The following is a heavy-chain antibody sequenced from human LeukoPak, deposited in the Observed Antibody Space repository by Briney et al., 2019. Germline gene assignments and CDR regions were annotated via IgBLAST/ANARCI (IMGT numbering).Heavy chain of an antibody. CDR2: IQYSGST. CDR3: ARSVFTTSSHPYFCDY. Sequence: AETLSLTCTVSGGSISNYYWSWIRQPPGKGLEWIGYIQYSGSTNYNPSLKSRVTISVDNSKTQFSLKLTSVTAADTAVYYCARSVFTTSSHPYFCDYWGQGTLVTVSS. D-gene: IGHD3-22*01. J-gene: IGHJ4*02. CDR1: GGSISNYY. V-gene: IGHV4-59*01.